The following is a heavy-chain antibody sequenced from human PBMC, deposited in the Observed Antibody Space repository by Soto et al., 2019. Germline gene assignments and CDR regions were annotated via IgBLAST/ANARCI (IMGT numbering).Heavy chain of an antibody. D-gene: IGHD4-17*01. V-gene: IGHV5-51*01. CDR2: IYPGDSDT. Sequence: GESLKISCKGSGYSFTSYWIGWVRQMPGKGLEWMGIIYPGDSDTRYSPSFQGQVTISADKSISTAYLQWSSLKASDTAMYYCARQSDYGDYENAFDIWGQGTMVTVSS. CDR1: GYSFTSYW. CDR3: ARQSDYGDYENAFDI. J-gene: IGHJ3*02.